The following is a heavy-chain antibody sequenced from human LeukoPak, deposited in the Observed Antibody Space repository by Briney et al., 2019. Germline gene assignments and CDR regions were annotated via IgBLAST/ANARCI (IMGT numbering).Heavy chain of an antibody. D-gene: IGHD5-12*01. CDR2: ISGSGGST. Sequence: PGGPLRLSCAASGFTFSSYAMSWVRQAPGKGLEWVSAISGSGGSTYYADSVKGRFTISRDNSKNTLYLQMSSLRVDDTAVYYCAKLNSGRNTDYWGLGTLVTVSS. J-gene: IGHJ4*02. CDR3: AKLNSGRNTDY. V-gene: IGHV3-23*01. CDR1: GFTFSSYA.